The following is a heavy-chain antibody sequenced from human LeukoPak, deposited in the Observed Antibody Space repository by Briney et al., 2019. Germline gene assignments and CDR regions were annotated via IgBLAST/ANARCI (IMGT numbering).Heavy chain of an antibody. Sequence: SETLSLTCTVSGYSISSGYYWGWIRQPPGKGLEWIGSIYHSGSTYYNPSLKSRVTISVDTSKNQFSLKLSSVTAADTAVYYCARVYVSGSYRLYWGQETWVT. CDR2: IYHSGST. D-gene: IGHD3-16*02. CDR3: ARVYVSGSYRLY. CDR1: GYSISSGYY. V-gene: IGHV4-38-2*02. J-gene: IGHJ4*02.